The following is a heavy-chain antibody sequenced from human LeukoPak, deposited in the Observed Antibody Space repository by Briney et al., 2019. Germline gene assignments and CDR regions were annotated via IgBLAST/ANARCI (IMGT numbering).Heavy chain of an antibody. CDR2: ISDDGKYI. CDR3: AKITTN. J-gene: IGHJ4*02. V-gene: IGHV3-21*04. D-gene: IGHD1-1*01. Sequence: GGSLRLSCAASGFRFTSYAMNWLRQAPGKGLEWISSISDDGKYIYYADSVKGRFTISRDDANNSLSLQMNSLRAEDTAVYYCAKITTNWGQGTLVTVSS. CDR1: GFRFTSYA.